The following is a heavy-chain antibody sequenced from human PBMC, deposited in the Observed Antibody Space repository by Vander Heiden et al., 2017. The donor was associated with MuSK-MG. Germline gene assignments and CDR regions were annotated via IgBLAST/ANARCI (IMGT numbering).Heavy chain of an antibody. D-gene: IGHD2-2*02. Sequence: EVQLVESGGGLVQPGGSLRLSCAASGFTFSSYSMNWVRQAPGKGLEWVSYISSSSSTIYYADSVKGRFTISRDNAKNSLYLQMNSLRAEDTAVYYCARDGLYCSSTSCYRVYFQHWGQGTLVTVSS. CDR2: ISSSSSTI. V-gene: IGHV3-48*01. CDR3: ARDGLYCSSTSCYRVYFQH. CDR1: GFTFSSYS. J-gene: IGHJ1*01.